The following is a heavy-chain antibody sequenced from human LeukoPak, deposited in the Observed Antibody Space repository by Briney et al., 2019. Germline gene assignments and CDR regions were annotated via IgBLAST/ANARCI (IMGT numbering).Heavy chain of an antibody. CDR2: IYYSGST. CDR3: ARDRYSGSYLY. V-gene: IGHV4-39*07. D-gene: IGHD1-26*01. J-gene: IGHJ4*02. Sequence: SETLSLTCTVSGGSISSSSYYWGWIRQPPGKGLEWIGSIYYSGSTYYNPSLKSRVTISVDTSKNQFSLKLSSVTAADTAVYYCARDRYSGSYLYWGQGTLVTVSS. CDR1: GGSISSSSYY.